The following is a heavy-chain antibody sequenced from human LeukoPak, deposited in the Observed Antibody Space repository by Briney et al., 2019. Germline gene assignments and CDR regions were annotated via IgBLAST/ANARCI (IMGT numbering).Heavy chain of an antibody. CDR2: IYHSGST. D-gene: IGHD2-15*01. CDR1: GGSISSGGYS. J-gene: IGHJ4*02. V-gene: IGHV4-30-2*01. Sequence: SQTLSLTCAVSGGSISSGGYSWSWIRQPPGKGLEWIGYIYHSGSTYYNPSLKGRVTISVDRSKNQFSLKLSSVTAADTAVYYCARGPGYCSGGSCPYYFDYWGQGTLVTVSS. CDR3: ARGPGYCSGGSCPYYFDY.